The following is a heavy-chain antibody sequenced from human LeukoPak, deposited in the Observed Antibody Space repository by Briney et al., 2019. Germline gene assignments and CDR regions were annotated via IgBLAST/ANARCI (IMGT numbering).Heavy chain of an antibody. J-gene: IGHJ4*02. CDR2: ISSSSSYI. CDR3: AAGQTLWNYFDF. D-gene: IGHD5-18*01. CDR1: GFTFSSYS. V-gene: IGHV3-21*01. Sequence: PGGSLRLSCAASGFTFSSYSMNWVRQAPRKGLEWVSSISSSSSYIYYADSVKGRFTISRDNAKNSLYLQMNSLRAEDTAVYHCAAGQTLWNYFDFWGQGTLVTVSS.